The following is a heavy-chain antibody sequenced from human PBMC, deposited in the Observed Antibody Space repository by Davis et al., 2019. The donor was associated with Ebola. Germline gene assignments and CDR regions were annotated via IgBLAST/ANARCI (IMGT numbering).Heavy chain of an antibody. CDR2: IYTDGRT. CDR3: AREWELLRSGAFDI. J-gene: IGHJ3*02. V-gene: IGHV3-53*01. D-gene: IGHD1-26*01. Sequence: GGSLRLSCAASGFTVTMNYMSWVRQAPGKGLEWVSVIYTDGRTDYADSVKGRFTISRDTSKNTVYLEMNSLRAEDTAVYHCAREWELLRSGAFDIWGQGTLVTVSS. CDR1: GFTVTMNY.